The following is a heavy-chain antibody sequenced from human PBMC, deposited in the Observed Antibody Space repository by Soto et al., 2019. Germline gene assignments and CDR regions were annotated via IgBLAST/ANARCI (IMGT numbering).Heavy chain of an antibody. CDR3: ARGLWLQHFDY. CDR1: GGTCSSYA. CDR2: IIPIFGTA. D-gene: IGHD5-12*01. J-gene: IGHJ4*02. V-gene: IGHV1-69*06. Sequence: SVKVSCKAAGGTCSSYAISWVRQAPGQGLEWMGGIIPIFGTANYAQKFQGRVTITADKSTSTAYMELSSLRSEDTAVYYCARGLWLQHFDYWGQGTLVTVSS.